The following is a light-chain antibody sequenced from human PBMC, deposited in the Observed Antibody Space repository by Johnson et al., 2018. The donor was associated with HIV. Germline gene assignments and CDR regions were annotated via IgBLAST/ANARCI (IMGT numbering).Light chain of an antibody. J-gene: IGLJ1*01. CDR3: AAWDDSLNGSYV. V-gene: IGLV1-44*01. Sequence: QSVLTQPPSASGTPGQRITISCSGSSSNIGSNPVNWYLQFPGTAPKVLIYSNNQRPSGVPDRFSGSKSGTSASLAISGLPSEDEADYYCAAWDDSLNGSYVFGTGTKVTVL. CDR1: SSNIGSNP. CDR2: SNN.